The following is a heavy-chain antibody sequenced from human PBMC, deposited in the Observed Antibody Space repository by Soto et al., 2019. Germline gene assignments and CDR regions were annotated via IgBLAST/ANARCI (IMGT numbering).Heavy chain of an antibody. V-gene: IGHV4-31*03. J-gene: IGHJ6*02. CDR1: GGSISSGGYY. CDR2: IYYSGST. Sequence: SETLSLTCTVSGGSISSGGYYWSWIRQHPGKGLEWIGYIYYSGSTYYNPSLKSRVTISVDTSKNQFSLKLSSVTAADTAVYYCARDVKRVGAAYGMDVWGQGTTVTVSS. CDR3: ARDVKRVGAAYGMDV. D-gene: IGHD1-26*01.